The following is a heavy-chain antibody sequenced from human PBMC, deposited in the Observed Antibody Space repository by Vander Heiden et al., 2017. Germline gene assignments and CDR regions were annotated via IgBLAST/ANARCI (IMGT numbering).Heavy chain of an antibody. CDR2: INPSGGTT. CDR3: ARERYYYDSSGTRYYFDF. V-gene: IGHV1-46*01. Sequence: QVQLVQSGAEVKKPGASVKVSCQASGYTFTSQYMHWVRQAPGQGLEWMGIINPSGGTTSYAQKFQGRVTMTRDTSTSTVYMELSSLRSADTAVYYCARERYYYDSSGTRYYFDFWGQGTLVTVSS. CDR1: GYTFTSQY. D-gene: IGHD3-22*01. J-gene: IGHJ4*02.